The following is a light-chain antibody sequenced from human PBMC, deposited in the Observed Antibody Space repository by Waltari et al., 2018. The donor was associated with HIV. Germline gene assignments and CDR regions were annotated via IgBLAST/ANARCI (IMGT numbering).Light chain of an antibody. CDR1: QTINNW. Sequence: DIQMTQSPSTLSASVGDRVIITCRASQTINNWLAWYQQKPGKAPKLLIYKASSLESGVPSRFSGRGSGTEFTLIISNLQPDDFFCQQYHSYWTFGQGTKVEIK. CDR3: QQYHSYWT. CDR2: KAS. V-gene: IGKV1-5*03. J-gene: IGKJ1*01.